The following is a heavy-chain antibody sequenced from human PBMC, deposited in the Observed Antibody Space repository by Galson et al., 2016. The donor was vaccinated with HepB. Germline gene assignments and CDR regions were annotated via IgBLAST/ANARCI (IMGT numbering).Heavy chain of an antibody. D-gene: IGHD3-9*01. CDR2: ISHSGDGA. Sequence: LRLSCAASGFTFSTYAMTWVRQAPGKGLEWVSSISHSGDGAYHSDSVKGRFTISRDNSKKTLFLQMNSLRADDTAVYYCAKGDIMYGYSSFDYWGQGTLVTVSS. CDR1: GFTFSTYA. CDR3: AKGDIMYGYSSFDY. V-gene: IGHV3-23*01. J-gene: IGHJ4*02.